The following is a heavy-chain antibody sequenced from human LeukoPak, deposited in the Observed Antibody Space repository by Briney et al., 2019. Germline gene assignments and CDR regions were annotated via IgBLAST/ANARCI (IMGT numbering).Heavy chain of an antibody. CDR1: GFTFSSYS. CDR2: ISSSSSYI. V-gene: IGHV3-21*01. CDR3: AREGDYYDSSGYYYLIRSFDY. Sequence: PGGSLRLSCSASGFTFSSYSMNWVRQAPGKGLEWVSSISSSSSYIYYADSVKGRFTISRDNAKNSLYLQMNSLSAEDTAVYYCAREGDYYDSSGYYYLIRSFDYWGQGTLVTVSS. D-gene: IGHD3-22*01. J-gene: IGHJ4*02.